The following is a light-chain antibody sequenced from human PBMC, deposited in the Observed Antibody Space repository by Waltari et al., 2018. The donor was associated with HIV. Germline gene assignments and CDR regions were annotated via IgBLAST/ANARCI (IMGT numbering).Light chain of an antibody. CDR1: SSNIGSNT. V-gene: IGLV1-44*01. J-gene: IGLJ3*02. CDR3: ATWDDSLNGRWV. CDR2: SNN. Sequence: PPSASGTPGQRVTISCSGSSSNIGSNTVNWYQQLPGTAPKLLIYSNNQRPSGVPDRFSGSKSGTSASLAISGLQSEDEADYYCATWDDSLNGRWVFGGGTELTVL.